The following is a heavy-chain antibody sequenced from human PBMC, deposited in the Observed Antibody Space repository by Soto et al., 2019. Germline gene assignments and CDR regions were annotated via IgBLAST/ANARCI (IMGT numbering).Heavy chain of an antibody. CDR3: ARVRGVYSNYENWFDP. J-gene: IGHJ5*02. CDR2: IYYRGRN. Sequence: SETLSLTCAVSGGSVSSGDYYWTWIRQPPGKGLEWIGYIYYRGRNYYNPSLHSRLTMSVDMSKNQFSLKLSSVTAADTAVYYCARVRGVYSNYENWFDPWGQGTLVTVSS. CDR1: GGSVSSGDYY. D-gene: IGHD4-4*01. V-gene: IGHV4-30-4*01.